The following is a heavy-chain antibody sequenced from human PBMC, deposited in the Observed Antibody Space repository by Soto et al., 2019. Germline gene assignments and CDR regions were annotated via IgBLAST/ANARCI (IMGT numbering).Heavy chain of an antibody. D-gene: IGHD6-19*01. CDR3: ARQYSSGWYDLAYYYYGMEV. V-gene: IGHV5-51*01. CDR2: IYPGDSDT. J-gene: IGHJ6*02. CDR1: GYSFTSYW. Sequence: ESLKISCKGSGYSFTSYWIGWVRQMPGKGLEWMGIIYPGDSDTRYSPSFQGQVTISADKSISTAYLQWSSLKAPDTAMYYCARQYSSGWYDLAYYYYGMEVWGQGTTVTVSS.